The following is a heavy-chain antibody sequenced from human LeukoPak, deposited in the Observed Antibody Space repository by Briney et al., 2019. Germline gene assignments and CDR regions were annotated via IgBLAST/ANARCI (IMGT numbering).Heavy chain of an antibody. V-gene: IGHV4-61*01. CDR3: ARGSCSGGSCYPTYGMDV. Sequence: KPSETLSLTCTVSGGSVSSGSYYWSWIRQPPGKGLEWIGYIYYSGSTNYNPSLKSRVTTSVDTSKNQLSLKLNSVTAADTAVYYCARGSCSGGSCYPTYGMDVWGQGTTVTVSS. CDR2: IYYSGST. J-gene: IGHJ6*02. CDR1: GGSVSSGSYY. D-gene: IGHD2-15*01.